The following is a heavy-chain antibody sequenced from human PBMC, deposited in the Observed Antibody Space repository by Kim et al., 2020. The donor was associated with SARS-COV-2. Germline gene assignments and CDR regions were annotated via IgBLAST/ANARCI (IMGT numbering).Heavy chain of an antibody. CDR2: ISSSSSYI. J-gene: IGHJ4*02. Sequence: GGSLRLSCAASGFTFSSYSMNWVRQAPGKGLEWVSSISSSSSYIYYADSVKGRFTISRDNAKNSLYLQMNSLRAEDTAVYYCARTVLINYDFWSGYYNDPGYWGQGTLVTVYS. CDR3: ARTVLINYDFWSGYYNDPGY. D-gene: IGHD3-3*01. CDR1: GFTFSSYS. V-gene: IGHV3-21*01.